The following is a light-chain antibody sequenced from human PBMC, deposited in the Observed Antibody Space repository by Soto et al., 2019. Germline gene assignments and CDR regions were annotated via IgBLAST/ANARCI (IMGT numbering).Light chain of an antibody. CDR3: QQYNSYWWT. V-gene: IGKV3-20*01. Sequence: TVLTQSPGTLSLSPWEGATLSCRATQAVYSSLLAWYQQKPGQAPRLLIYGASSLESGVPSRFSGSGSGTEFTLTISSLQPDDFATYYCQQYNSYWWTFGQGTKVDIK. CDR1: QAVYSSL. J-gene: IGKJ1*01. CDR2: GAS.